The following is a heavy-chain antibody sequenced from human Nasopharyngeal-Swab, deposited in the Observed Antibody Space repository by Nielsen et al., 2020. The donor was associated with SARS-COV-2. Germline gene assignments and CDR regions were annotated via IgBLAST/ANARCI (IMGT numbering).Heavy chain of an antibody. CDR1: GFTFSSYD. J-gene: IGHJ3*02. CDR3: ATEERITMIVVVITKAFDI. CDR2: ISSSGSTI. V-gene: IGHV3-48*03. D-gene: IGHD3-22*01. Sequence: GGSLRLSCAASGFTFSSYDMNWVRQAPGKGLEWVSFISSSGSTICYADSVKGRFTISRDNAKNSLYLQMNSLRAEDTAVYYCATEERITMIVVVITKAFDIWGQGTMVTVSS.